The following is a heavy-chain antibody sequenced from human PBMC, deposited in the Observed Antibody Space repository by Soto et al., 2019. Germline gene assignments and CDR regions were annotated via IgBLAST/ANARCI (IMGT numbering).Heavy chain of an antibody. D-gene: IGHD6-6*01. J-gene: IGHJ6*02. CDR2: IIPIFGTA. CDR3: ARGSSIAARSSYYYYGMDV. CDR1: GGTFSSYA. V-gene: IGHV1-69*13. Sequence: SVKVSCKASGGTFSSYAISWVRQAPGQGLEWMGGIIPIFGTANYAQKFQGRVTITADESTSTAYMELSSPRSEDTAVYYCARGSSIAARSSYYYYGMDVWGQGTTVTVSS.